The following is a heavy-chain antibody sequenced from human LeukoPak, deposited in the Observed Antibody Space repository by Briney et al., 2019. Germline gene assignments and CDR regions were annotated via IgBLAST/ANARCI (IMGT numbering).Heavy chain of an antibody. CDR3: ARPDYYDSSGFGSNAFDI. D-gene: IGHD3-22*01. V-gene: IGHV3-23*01. CDR2: ISGSGGST. Sequence: PGGSLRLSCVASGFTFSSYAMSWVRQAPGKGLEWVSAISGSGGSTYYADSVKGRFTIPRDNSKNTLYLQMNSLRAEDTAVYYCARPDYYDSSGFGSNAFDIWGQGTMVTVSS. J-gene: IGHJ3*02. CDR1: GFTFSSYA.